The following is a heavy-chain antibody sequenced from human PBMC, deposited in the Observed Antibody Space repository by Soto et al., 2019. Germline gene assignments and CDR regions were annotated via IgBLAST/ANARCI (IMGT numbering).Heavy chain of an antibody. CDR3: ARLGDGSAWDYDILTGPGVYYYYGMDV. CDR1: GYSFTSYW. J-gene: IGHJ6*02. D-gene: IGHD3-9*01. CDR2: FYPGDSDT. Sequence: KRVGESLKISCKGSGYSFTSYWIGWVRQMPGKGLEWMGIFYPGDSDTRYSTSFQGQVTISADKSISTAYLQWSSLKASDTAMYYCARLGDGSAWDYDILTGPGVYYYYGMDVWGQGTTVTVSS. V-gene: IGHV5-51*01.